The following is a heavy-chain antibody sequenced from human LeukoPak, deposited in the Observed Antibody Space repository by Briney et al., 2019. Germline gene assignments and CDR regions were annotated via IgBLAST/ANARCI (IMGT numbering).Heavy chain of an antibody. D-gene: IGHD1-26*01. J-gene: IGHJ6*02. CDR3: ARSLVGAAYYYYGMDV. Sequence: GASVKVSCKASGYTFTGYYMHWVRQAPGQGLEWMGWINPNSGGTNYALKFQGRVTMTRDTSISTAYMELSRLRSDDTAVYYCARSLVGAAYYYYGMDVWGQGTTVTVSS. V-gene: IGHV1-2*02. CDR1: GYTFTGYY. CDR2: INPNSGGT.